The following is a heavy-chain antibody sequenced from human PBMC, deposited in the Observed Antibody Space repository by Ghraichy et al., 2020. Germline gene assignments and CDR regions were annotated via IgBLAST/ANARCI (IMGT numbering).Heavy chain of an antibody. CDR1: GFTFSNNA. CDR3: ARGGTSGSGTYYYYMDV. V-gene: IGHV3-23*01. D-gene: IGHD3-10*01. Sequence: LSLTCAASGFTFSNNAMNWVRQVPGKGLEWVSGISASGDATHYADSVKGRFTISRDTSKNTLNLQMISLRVEDTAVYYCARGGTSGSGTYYYYMDVWGKGTTVTVSS. J-gene: IGHJ6*03. CDR2: ISASGDAT.